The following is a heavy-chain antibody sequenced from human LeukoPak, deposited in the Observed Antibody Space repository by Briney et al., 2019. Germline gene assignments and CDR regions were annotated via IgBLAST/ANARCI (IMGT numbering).Heavy chain of an antibody. D-gene: IGHD4-11*01. Sequence: ASVKVSCKASGYTFTSYATHWVRQAPGQRLEWMGWINAGNGNTKYSQKFQGRVTITRNTSISTAYMELSSLRSEDTAVYYCARGALYRRYFDYWGQGTLVTVSS. J-gene: IGHJ4*02. CDR2: INAGNGNT. V-gene: IGHV1-3*01. CDR1: GYTFTSYA. CDR3: ARGALYRRYFDY.